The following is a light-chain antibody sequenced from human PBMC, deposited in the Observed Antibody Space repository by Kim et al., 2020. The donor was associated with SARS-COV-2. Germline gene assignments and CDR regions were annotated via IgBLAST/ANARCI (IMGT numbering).Light chain of an antibody. CDR1: SVGAYKY. CDR2: EVS. J-gene: IGLJ2*01. CDR3: SSYAGSNSVV. Sequence: PGQSVTISCTGTSVGAYKYVSWYQQHPGKAPQVIIYEVSKRPSGVPDRFSGSKSGNTASLTVSGLQAEDEGDYHCSSYAGSNSVVFGGGTQLTVL. V-gene: IGLV2-8*01.